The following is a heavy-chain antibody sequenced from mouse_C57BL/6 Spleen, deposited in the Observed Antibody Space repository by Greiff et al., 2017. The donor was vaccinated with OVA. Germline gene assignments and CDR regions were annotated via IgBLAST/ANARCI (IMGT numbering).Heavy chain of an antibody. CDR1: GFTFSDYG. CDR3: ASGWYYALDY. Sequence: DVLLVESGGGLVKPGGSLKLSCAASGFTFSDYGMHWVRQAPEQGLEWVAYISSGSSTIYYADTVKGRFTIARDNATNTLFLQMTSLRSEDTAVYYCASGWYYALDYWGQGTSVTVSS. J-gene: IGHJ4*01. V-gene: IGHV5-17*01. D-gene: IGHD1-2*01. CDR2: ISSGSSTI.